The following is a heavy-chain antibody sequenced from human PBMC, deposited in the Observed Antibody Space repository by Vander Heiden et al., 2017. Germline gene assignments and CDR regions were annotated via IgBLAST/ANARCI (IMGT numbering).Heavy chain of an antibody. Sequence: QVQRVKSGAEGKKPGASVKVSCKASGYTFDGYFMQWVRQAPGQGLEWMGWIDPNSGIINFAQRFLGRVTLTRDTSISTAYMELSRLTSDDTAVYYCARGPSNYYGMDVWGQGTTVTVSS. CDR1: GYTFDGYF. CDR2: IDPNSGII. J-gene: IGHJ6*02. CDR3: ARGPSNYYGMDV. V-gene: IGHV1-2*02.